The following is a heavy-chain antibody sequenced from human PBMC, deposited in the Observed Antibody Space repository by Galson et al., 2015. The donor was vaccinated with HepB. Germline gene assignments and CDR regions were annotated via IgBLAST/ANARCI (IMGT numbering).Heavy chain of an antibody. CDR1: GGSISSYY. D-gene: IGHD3-22*01. J-gene: IGHJ4*02. Sequence: SETLSLTCTVSGGSISSYYWSWIRQPPGKGLEWIGYIYYSGSTNYNPSLKSRVTISVDTSKNQFSLKLSSVTAADTAVYYCARLLDSSGYYDAGYYFDYWGQGTLVTVSS. CDR3: ARLLDSSGYYDAGYYFDY. V-gene: IGHV4-59*08. CDR2: IYYSGST.